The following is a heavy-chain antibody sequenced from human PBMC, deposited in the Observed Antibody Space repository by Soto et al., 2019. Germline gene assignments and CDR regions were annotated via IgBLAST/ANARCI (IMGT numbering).Heavy chain of an antibody. J-gene: IGHJ4*02. CDR2: ISSSSSTI. V-gene: IGHV3-48*01. CDR3: ARDRYYDSSGYGH. D-gene: IGHD3-22*01. Sequence: EVQLVESGGGLVQPGGSLRLSCAASGFTFSSYSMNWVRQAPGKGLEWVSYISSSSSTIYYADSVKGRFTISRDNAKNSLYLQMNGLRAEDTAVYYCARDRYYDSSGYGHWGQGTLVTVSS. CDR1: GFTFSSYS.